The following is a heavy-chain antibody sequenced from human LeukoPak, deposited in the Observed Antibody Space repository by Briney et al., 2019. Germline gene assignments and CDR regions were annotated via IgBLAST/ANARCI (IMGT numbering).Heavy chain of an antibody. J-gene: IGHJ4*02. CDR2: IHYSGST. CDR1: GGSISSYY. V-gene: IGHV4-59*01. Sequence: PSETPSLTCTVSGGSISSYYWSWIRQPPGKGLEWIGYIHYSGSTNYNSSLKSRVSISVDTSKNQFSLKLSSVTAADTAVYYCARVSSGWSPFDYWGQGTLVTVSS. CDR3: ARVSSGWSPFDY. D-gene: IGHD6-19*01.